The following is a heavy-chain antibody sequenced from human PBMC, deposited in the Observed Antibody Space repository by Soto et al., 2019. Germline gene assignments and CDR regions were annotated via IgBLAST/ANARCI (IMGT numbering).Heavy chain of an antibody. J-gene: IGHJ6*02. Sequence: PGGSLRLSCAASGFTFSSYWMSWVRQAPGKGLEWVANIKQGGNEKFYVDSVKGRFTISRDNDKKSLYLQMDSLRVEDTAVYYCVGALTYEVPYYYYGMDVWGQGTTVTVSS. V-gene: IGHV3-7*01. D-gene: IGHD3-16*01. CDR1: GFTFSSYW. CDR2: IKQGGNEK. CDR3: VGALTYEVPYYYYGMDV.